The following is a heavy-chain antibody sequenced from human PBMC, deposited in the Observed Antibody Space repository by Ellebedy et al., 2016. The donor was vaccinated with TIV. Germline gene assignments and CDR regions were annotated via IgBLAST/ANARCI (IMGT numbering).Heavy chain of an antibody. CDR2: ISRSGTTI. CDR3: ARDFHFWSGASYYYGMDV. D-gene: IGHD3-3*02. CDR1: GSTFRNVW. Sequence: GGSLRLSCAVSGSTFRNVWMSWIRQAPGKGLEWVSYISRSGTTIYYGDSVKGRITISRDNAKNSLYLQMNSLRAEDTAVYYCARDFHFWSGASYYYGMDVWGQGTTVTVSS. V-gene: IGHV3-11*01. J-gene: IGHJ6*02.